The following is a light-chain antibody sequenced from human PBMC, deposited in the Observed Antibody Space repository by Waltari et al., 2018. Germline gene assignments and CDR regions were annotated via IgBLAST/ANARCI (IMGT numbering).Light chain of an antibody. J-gene: IGLJ2*01. CDR3: ATWDNSLSEVV. CDR2: DNN. CDR1: ISNIGNYY. Sequence: HSVLTQPPSVSAAPGQKVTISCSGSISNIGNYYVSWYHQLPGAAPKLLIYDNNKRPSGSHDQFSACKSVTAATLAIHGLQIGDEADYYCATWDNSLSEVVFGGGTKLTVL. V-gene: IGLV1-51*01.